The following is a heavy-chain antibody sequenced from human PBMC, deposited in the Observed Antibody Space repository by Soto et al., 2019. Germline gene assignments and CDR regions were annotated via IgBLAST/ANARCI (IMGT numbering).Heavy chain of an antibody. CDR2: ISWNSGSI. D-gene: IGHD3-10*01. CDR3: ARQFGDYYGMDV. V-gene: IGHV3-9*01. Sequence: LRLSCAASGFTFDDYAMHWVRQAPGKGLEWVSGISWNSGSIGYADSVKGRFTISRDNAKNSLYLQMNSLRAEDTALYYCARQFGDYYGMDVWGQGTTVTVSS. J-gene: IGHJ6*02. CDR1: GFTFDDYA.